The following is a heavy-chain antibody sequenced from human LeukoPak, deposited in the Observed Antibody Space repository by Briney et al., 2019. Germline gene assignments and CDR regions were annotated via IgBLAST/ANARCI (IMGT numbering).Heavy chain of an antibody. CDR2: IYYSGST. V-gene: IGHV4-30-4*08. Sequence: TTSETLSLTCTVSGGSISSGGYYWSWIRQHPGKGLEWIGYIYYSGSTYYNPSLKSRVTISVDTSKNQFSLKLSSVTAADTAVYYCARTSQYNGGNQLFDYWGQGTLVTVSS. D-gene: IGHD4-23*01. CDR3: ARTSQYNGGNQLFDY. CDR1: GGSISSGGYY. J-gene: IGHJ4*02.